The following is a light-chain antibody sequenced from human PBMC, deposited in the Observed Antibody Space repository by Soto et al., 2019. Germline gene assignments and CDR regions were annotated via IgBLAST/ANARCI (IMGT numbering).Light chain of an antibody. CDR2: EDT. V-gene: IGLV2-23*01. J-gene: IGLJ2*01. Sequence: QSVLTQPASVSGSPGQSITISCTGTSSDVGSYNTVSWYQQHPGKAPKLMIFEDTERPSGVSHRFSAYKSGNTAYLSISGLQAEDEAYYYCCSSAGDTLVVFGGGTKLTVL. CDR3: CSSAGDTLVV. CDR1: SSDVGSYNT.